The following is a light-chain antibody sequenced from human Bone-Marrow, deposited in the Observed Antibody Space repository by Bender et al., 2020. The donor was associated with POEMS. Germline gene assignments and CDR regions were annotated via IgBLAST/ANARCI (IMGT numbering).Light chain of an antibody. CDR2: EAT. J-gene: IGLJ2*01. CDR1: SSDVGSYNL. Sequence: QSVLTQPASVSGSPGQSITISCAGTSSDVGSYNLVSWYQQYPGKAPKLMIYEATKRPSGVSDRFSGSKSGNTASLTISGLQAKDEADYYCCSYAGSSTFVVFGGGTKLTVL. CDR3: CSYAGSSTFVV. V-gene: IGLV2-23*02.